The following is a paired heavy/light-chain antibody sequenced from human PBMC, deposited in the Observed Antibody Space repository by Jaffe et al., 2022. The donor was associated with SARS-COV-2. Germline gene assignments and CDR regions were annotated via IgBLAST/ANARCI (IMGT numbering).Heavy chain of an antibody. J-gene: IGHJ3*02. V-gene: IGHV3-49*05. D-gene: IGHD3-3*01. CDR2: IRSKAYGGTT. Sequence: EVQLVESGGGLVKPGRSLRLSCTASGFTFGDYAMSWFRQAPGKGLEWVGFIRSKAYGGTTEYAASVKGRFTISRDDSKSIAYLQMNSLKTEDTAVYYCTRDSTIFGVVKVWSAFDIWGQGTMVTVSS. CDR3: TRDSTIFGVVKVWSAFDI. CDR1: GFTFGDYA.
Light chain of an antibody. CDR3: QQYGSSS. V-gene: IGKV3-20*01. Sequence: EIVLTQSPGTLSLSPGERATLSCRASQSVSSSYLAWYQQKPGQAPRLLIYGASSRATGIPDRFSGSGSGTDFTLTISRLEPEDFAVYYCQQYGSSSFGQGTKLEIK. CDR2: GAS. CDR1: QSVSSSY. J-gene: IGKJ2*01.